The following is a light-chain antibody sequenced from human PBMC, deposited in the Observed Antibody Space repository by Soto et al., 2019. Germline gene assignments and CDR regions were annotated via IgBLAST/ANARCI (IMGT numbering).Light chain of an antibody. CDR2: DVS. J-gene: IGLJ2*01. Sequence: QSALTQPASVSGSPGQSFTISCTGTSSDVGGYNYVSWYQQHPGKAPKLMIYDVSNRPSGVSNRFSGSKSGNTASLTISGLQAEDEADYYCSSYTSSSPYVVFGGGTKVTVL. CDR3: SSYTSSSPYVV. CDR1: SSDVGGYNY. V-gene: IGLV2-14*01.